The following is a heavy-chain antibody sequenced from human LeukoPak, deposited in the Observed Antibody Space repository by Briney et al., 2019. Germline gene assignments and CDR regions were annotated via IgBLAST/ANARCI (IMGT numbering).Heavy chain of an antibody. Sequence: SQTLSLTCTVSGGSISSSSYYWGWIRQPPGKGLEWIGSIYYSGSTYYNPSLKSRVTISVDTSKNQFSLKLSSVTAADTAVYYCARHVAFGEPADWFDPWGQGTLVTVSS. V-gene: IGHV4-39*01. CDR3: ARHVAFGEPADWFDP. J-gene: IGHJ5*02. CDR1: GGSISSSSYY. D-gene: IGHD3-10*01. CDR2: IYYSGST.